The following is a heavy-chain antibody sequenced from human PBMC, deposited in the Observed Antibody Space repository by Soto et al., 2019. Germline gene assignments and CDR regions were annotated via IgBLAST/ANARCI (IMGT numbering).Heavy chain of an antibody. J-gene: IGHJ4*02. CDR1: GFSLSTSGVG. CDR3: AHKRAPTYYYGAGSYSLFDY. Sequence: QITLKEAGPTLVKPTQTLTLTCTFSGFSLSTSGVGVGWIRQPPGKALECLALIYCNDDKRYSPSLKSRITTTNDTSKNPVVLTMTSMDPVDTATYYCAHKRAPTYYYGAGSYSLFDYWGQGTLVTVSS. CDR2: IYCNDDK. D-gene: IGHD3-10*01. V-gene: IGHV2-5*01.